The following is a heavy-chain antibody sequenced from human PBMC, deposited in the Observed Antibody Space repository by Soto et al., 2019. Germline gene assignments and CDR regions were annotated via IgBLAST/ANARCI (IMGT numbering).Heavy chain of an antibody. J-gene: IGHJ4*02. CDR2: IYYSGST. D-gene: IGHD3-9*01. Sequence: PSETLSLTCTVSGGSISSGGYYWSWIRQHPGKGLEWIGHIYYSGSTYYNPSLKSRVTISVDTSKNQFSLKLSSVTAADTSVYYCARDSADILTGYYYGFDYWGQGTLVTVSS. CDR1: GGSISSGGYY. V-gene: IGHV4-31*03. CDR3: ARDSADILTGYYYGFDY.